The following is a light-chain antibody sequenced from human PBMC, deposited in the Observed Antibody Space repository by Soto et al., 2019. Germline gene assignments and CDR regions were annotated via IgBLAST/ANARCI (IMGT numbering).Light chain of an antibody. Sequence: DIHMTQSPSSLSASVGDRVTITCRASQNIRSYLNWYQQKPGKGPKLLISVVSSLQSGVPSRFSGSGSGTDFTLTISSLQSEDFATYYCQQNYDTPYTFGQGTKLEI. CDR2: VVS. CDR3: QQNYDTPYT. J-gene: IGKJ2*01. V-gene: IGKV1-39*01. CDR1: QNIRSY.